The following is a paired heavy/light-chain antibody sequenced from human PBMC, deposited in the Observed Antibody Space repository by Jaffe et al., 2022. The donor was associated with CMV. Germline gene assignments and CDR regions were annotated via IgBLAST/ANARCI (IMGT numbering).Light chain of an antibody. J-gene: IGLJ1*01. CDR2: QDS. CDR1: KLGDKY. V-gene: IGLV3-1*01. Sequence: SYELTQPPSVSVSPGQTASITCSGDKLGDKYACWYQQKPGQSPVLVIYQDSKRPSGIPERFSGSNSGNTATLTISGTQAMDEADYYCQAWDSSTAPYVFGTGTKVTVL. CDR3: QAWDSSTAPYV.
Heavy chain of an antibody. CDR1: GFSLSTSGVG. V-gene: IGHV2-5*01. CDR2: IYWNDDK. Sequence: QITLKESGPTLVKPTQTLTLTCTFSGFSLSTSGVGVGWIRQPPGKALEWLALIYWNDDKRYSPSLKSRLTITKDTSKNQVVLTMTNMDPVDTATYYCAHEPSSPDSSGYFNYYYYYGMDVWGQGTTVTVSS. D-gene: IGHD3-22*01. CDR3: AHEPSSPDSSGYFNYYYYYGMDV. J-gene: IGHJ6*02.